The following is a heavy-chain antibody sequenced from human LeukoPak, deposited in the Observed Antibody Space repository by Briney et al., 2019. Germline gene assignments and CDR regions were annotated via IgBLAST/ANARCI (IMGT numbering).Heavy chain of an antibody. D-gene: IGHD3-10*01. CDR3: AKGSDYYGSGSSRWFAY. CDR2: ISGSGGST. Sequence: PGGSLRLSCAASGFTFSSHAMSWVRQAPGKGLEWVSLISGSGGSTNYADSVKGRFTISRDNSKNTLYLQMNSLRAEDTAVYYCAKGSDYYGSGSSRWFAYWGQGTLVSVSS. V-gene: IGHV3-23*01. J-gene: IGHJ4*02. CDR1: GFTFSSHA.